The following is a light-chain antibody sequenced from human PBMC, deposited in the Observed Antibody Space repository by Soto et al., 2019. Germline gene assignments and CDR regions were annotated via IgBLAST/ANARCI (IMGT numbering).Light chain of an antibody. J-gene: IGKJ1*01. CDR1: QSVLYSSNNKNY. CDR2: WAS. Sequence: DIVMTQSPDSLAVSLDERATINCKSSQSVLYSSNNKNYLAWYQQKSGQPPKLLIYWASTRESGVPDRFSGSGSGTDFTLTISSLQAEDVPVYYCQQCYSTPWTFGQGTKVEIK. V-gene: IGKV4-1*01. CDR3: QQCYSTPWT.